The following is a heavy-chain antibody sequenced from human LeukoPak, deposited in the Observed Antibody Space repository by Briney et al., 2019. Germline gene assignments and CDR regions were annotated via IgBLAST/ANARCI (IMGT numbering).Heavy chain of an antibody. CDR2: ISSSSSTI. CDR3: ARVDSSSSIYYHGMDV. D-gene: IGHD6-6*01. CDR1: GFTFSSYS. J-gene: IGHJ6*02. V-gene: IGHV3-48*02. Sequence: PGGSLRLSCAASGFTFSSYSMNWVRQAPGRGLEWISCISSSSSTIYYADSVKGRFTISRDNAKNSLYLQMNSLRDEDTAVYYCARVDSSSSIYYHGMDVWGQGTTVTVSS.